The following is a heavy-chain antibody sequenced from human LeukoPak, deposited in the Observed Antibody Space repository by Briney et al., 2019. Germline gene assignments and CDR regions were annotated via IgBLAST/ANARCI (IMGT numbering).Heavy chain of an antibody. CDR3: ARDIVRIHAFDI. Sequence: GASVKVPCKASGGTFSSYAISWVRQAPGQGLEWMGRIIPILGIANYAQKFQGRVTITADKSTSTAYMELSSLRSEDTAVYYCARDIVRIHAFDIWGQGTMVTVSS. CDR2: IIPILGIA. D-gene: IGHD1-26*01. V-gene: IGHV1-69*04. CDR1: GGTFSSYA. J-gene: IGHJ3*02.